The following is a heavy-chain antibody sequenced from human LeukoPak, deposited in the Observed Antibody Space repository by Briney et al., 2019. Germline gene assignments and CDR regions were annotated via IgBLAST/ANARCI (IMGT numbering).Heavy chain of an antibody. J-gene: IGHJ4*02. CDR1: GYTFTGYY. D-gene: IGHD6-25*01. CDR2: INPNSGGT. Sequence: GASVKVSCKASGYTFTGYYMHWVRQAPGQGLEWMGWINPNSGGTNYAQKFQGRVTMTRDTSISTAYMELRSLRSDDTAVYYCARIVSGYPIDYWGQGTLVTVSS. V-gene: IGHV1-2*02. CDR3: ARIVSGYPIDY.